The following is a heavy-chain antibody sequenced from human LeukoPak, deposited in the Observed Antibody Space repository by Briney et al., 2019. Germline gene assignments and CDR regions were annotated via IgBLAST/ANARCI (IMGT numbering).Heavy chain of an antibody. CDR1: GATISSYY. J-gene: IGHJ4*02. CDR3: ARVDVKQWHSYYFDY. V-gene: IGHV4-59*01. CDR2: IYYSGST. D-gene: IGHD6-19*01. Sequence: PSETLSLTCTVSGATISSYYWSWIRQPPGKGLEWIGYIYYSGSTDYNPSLKSRVTISVDTSKNQFSLKLSSVTAADTAVYYCARVDVKQWHSYYFDYWGQGTLVTVSS.